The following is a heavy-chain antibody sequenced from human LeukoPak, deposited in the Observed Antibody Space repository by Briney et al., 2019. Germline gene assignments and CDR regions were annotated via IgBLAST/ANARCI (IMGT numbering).Heavy chain of an antibody. D-gene: IGHD3-9*01. CDR1: GFTLSNDA. J-gene: IGHJ4*01. V-gene: IGHV3-30*04. CDR3: ARDLLPGYPSYPDY. CDR2: TSYDGTAI. Sequence: PGTSLRLSCAGSGFTLSNDAMHGVRQAPGEGLEGVAVTSYDGTAIYYADSVKGRFTISKDNSRNTLYLQMNSLRVEHTAVYYCARDLLPGYPSYPDYWGHGPLVTVSS.